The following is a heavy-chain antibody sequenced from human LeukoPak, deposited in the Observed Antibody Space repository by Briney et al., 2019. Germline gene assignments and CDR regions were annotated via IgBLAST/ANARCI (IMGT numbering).Heavy chain of an antibody. V-gene: IGHV1-2*02. CDR2: INPNSGGT. D-gene: IGHD6-13*01. CDR3: ARDRPAAGFYYYMDV. Sequence: GASVKVSCKASGYTFTGYYMHWVRQAPGQGLEWMGWINPNSGGTNYAQKFQGRVTMTRDTSISTAYMELSRLRSDDTAVYYCARDRPAAGFYYYMDVWGKGTTVTVSS. J-gene: IGHJ6*03. CDR1: GYTFTGYY.